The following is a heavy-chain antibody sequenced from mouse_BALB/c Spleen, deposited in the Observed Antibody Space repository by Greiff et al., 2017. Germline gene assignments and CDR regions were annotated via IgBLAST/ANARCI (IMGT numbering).Heavy chain of an antibody. V-gene: IGHV14-4*02. CDR1: GFNIKDYY. CDR3: APEAWFAY. CDR2: IDPENGDT. J-gene: IGHJ3*01. Sequence: VQLQQSGAELVRSGASVKLSCTASGFNIKDYYMHWVKQRPEQGLEWIGWIDPENGDTEYAPKFQGKATITADTSSNTAYLQLSSLTSEDTAVYYCAPEAWFAYWGQGTLVTVSA.